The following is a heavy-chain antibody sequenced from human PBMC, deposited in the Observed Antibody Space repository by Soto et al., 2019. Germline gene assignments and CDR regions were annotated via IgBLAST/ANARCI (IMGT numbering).Heavy chain of an antibody. CDR2: INANGGTT. V-gene: IGHV1-46*03. Sequence: QVQLVQSGAEVKKPGASVKVSCKASGYSFTTSYMHWVRQAPGQGLEWMGIINANGGTTNYAQKFQGIVTMTRDTSTSTVYMELSSLRSDDTAVYFCARGLYGDEIDPWGQGTLVTVSS. J-gene: IGHJ5*02. D-gene: IGHD4-17*01. CDR3: ARGLYGDEIDP. CDR1: GYSFTTSY.